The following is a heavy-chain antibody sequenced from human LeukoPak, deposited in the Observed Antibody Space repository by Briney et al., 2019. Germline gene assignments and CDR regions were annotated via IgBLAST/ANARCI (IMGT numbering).Heavy chain of an antibody. CDR1: GFTFSNYA. CDR2: ISGSGGST. J-gene: IGHJ4*02. CDR3: AKDLAGSGSYSFDY. D-gene: IGHD1-26*01. Sequence: GGSLRLSCAASGFTFSNYAMNWVRQAPGRGLEWVSAISGSGGSTYYADSVKGRFTISRDNPKNTLYLQMNSLRAEDTAVYYCAKDLAGSGSYSFDYWGQGTLVTVSS. V-gene: IGHV3-23*01.